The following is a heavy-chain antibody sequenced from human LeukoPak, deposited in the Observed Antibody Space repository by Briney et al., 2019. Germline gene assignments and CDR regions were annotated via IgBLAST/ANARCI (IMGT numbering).Heavy chain of an antibody. CDR3: AKSEGNYYDSSGYHS. D-gene: IGHD3-22*01. CDR2: ISGSGGST. J-gene: IGHJ4*02. CDR1: GFTFSGYA. V-gene: IGHV3-23*01. Sequence: PGGSLRLSCAASGFTFSGYAMSWVRQAPGKGLEWVSAISGSGGSTYYADSVKGRFTISRDNSKNTLYLQMNSLRAEDTAVYYCAKSEGNYYDSSGYHSWGQGTLVTVSS.